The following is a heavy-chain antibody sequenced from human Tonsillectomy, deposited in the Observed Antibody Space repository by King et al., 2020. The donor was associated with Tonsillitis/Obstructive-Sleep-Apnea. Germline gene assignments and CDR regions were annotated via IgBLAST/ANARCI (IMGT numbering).Heavy chain of an antibody. CDR1: GFALSTSGVG. J-gene: IGHJ4*02. CDR2: IYWDDDK. V-gene: IGHV2-5*02. D-gene: IGHD4-11*01. Sequence: LTLKESGPTLVKHTQTLTLTCTFSGFALSTSGVGVGWLLKPPGKALEWLPPIYWDDDKRYSPSLKSRLTITKDTSKNQVVLTMTNMDPVDTATYCCAHSYIGFDYWGQGTLVTVSS. CDR3: AHSYIGFDY.